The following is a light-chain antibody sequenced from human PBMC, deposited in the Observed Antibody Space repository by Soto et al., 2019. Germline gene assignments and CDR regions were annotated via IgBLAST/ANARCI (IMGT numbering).Light chain of an antibody. Sequence: QSVLTQPASVSGSPGQSITISCAGTSSDVGAYDYVSWYQQHPDKVPKLLIYDVNNRPSGVSNRFPGSKSGNTASLTIAGLQAEDEADYYCNSFTSSSTHVFGTGTKVTVL. J-gene: IGLJ1*01. CDR1: SSDVGAYDY. CDR3: NSFTSSSTHV. CDR2: DVN. V-gene: IGLV2-14*03.